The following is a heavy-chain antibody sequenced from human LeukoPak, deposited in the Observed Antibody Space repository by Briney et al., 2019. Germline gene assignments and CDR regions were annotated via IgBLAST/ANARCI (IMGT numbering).Heavy chain of an antibody. CDR1: GFTFSSYW. CDR3: ARGGIVVVPAAIWD. V-gene: IGHV3-7*01. J-gene: IGHJ4*02. D-gene: IGHD2-2*01. CDR2: IKQDGSEK. Sequence: PGGSLRLSCAASGFTFSSYWMSWVRQAPGKGLEWVANIKQDGSEKYYVDSVKGRFTISRDNAKNSLNLQMNSLRAEDTAVYYCARGGIVVVPAAIWDWGQGTLVTVSS.